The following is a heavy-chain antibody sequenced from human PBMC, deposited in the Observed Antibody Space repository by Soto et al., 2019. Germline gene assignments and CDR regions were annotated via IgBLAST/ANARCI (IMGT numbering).Heavy chain of an antibody. CDR1: GFTFSSYW. D-gene: IGHD6-13*01. CDR3: ARGAAAAGTYYFDY. J-gene: IGHJ4*02. CDR2: IKQDGSEK. V-gene: IGHV3-7*01. Sequence: EVQLVESGGGLVQPGGSLSLSCAASGFTFSSYWMSWVRQAPGKGLEWVANIKQDGSEKYYVDSVKGRFTISRDNAKNSLYLQMNSLRAEDTAVYYCARGAAAAGTYYFDYWGQGTLVTVSS.